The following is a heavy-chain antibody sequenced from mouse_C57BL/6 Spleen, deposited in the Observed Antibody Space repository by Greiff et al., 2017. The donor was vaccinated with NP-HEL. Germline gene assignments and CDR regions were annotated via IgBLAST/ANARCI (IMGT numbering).Heavy chain of an antibody. Sequence: EVQLVESGAELVRPGASVKLSCTASGFNIKDDYMHWVKQRPEQGLEWIGWIDPENGDTEYASKFQGKATITADTSSNTAYLQLSSLTSEDTAVYYCTTYYYGTSFAYWGQGTLVTVSA. CDR1: GFNIKDDY. J-gene: IGHJ3*01. D-gene: IGHD1-1*01. CDR2: IDPENGDT. CDR3: TTYYYGTSFAY. V-gene: IGHV14-4*01.